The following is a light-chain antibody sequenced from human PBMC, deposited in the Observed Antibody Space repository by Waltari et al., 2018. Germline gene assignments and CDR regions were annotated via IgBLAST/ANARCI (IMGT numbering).Light chain of an antibody. CDR1: SRDVGGSNY. V-gene: IGLV2-23*02. CDR2: DVS. CDR3: CSYAGSSTSHVV. Sequence: QSALTQPASVSGSPGQAIPISCTGTSRDVGGSNYVSWYQQHPGKAPKLMIYDVSKRPSGVSNRFSGSKSGNTASLTISGLQAEDEADYYCCSYAGSSTSHVVFGGGTKLTVL. J-gene: IGLJ2*01.